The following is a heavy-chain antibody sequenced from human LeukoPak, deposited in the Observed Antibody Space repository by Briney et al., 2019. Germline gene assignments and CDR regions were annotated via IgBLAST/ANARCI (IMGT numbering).Heavy chain of an antibody. J-gene: IGHJ4*02. V-gene: IGHV4-59*08. CDR1: GGFINDYY. CDR2: IYYSGST. D-gene: IGHD1-1*01. CDR3: ARHQRTGPFDY. Sequence: SETLSLTCTVSGGFINDYYWNWIRQPPGKGLEWIGYIYYSGSTNYNPSLKSRVTISVDTSKNQFSLKLSSVTAADTAVYYCARHQRTGPFDYWGQGTLVTVSS.